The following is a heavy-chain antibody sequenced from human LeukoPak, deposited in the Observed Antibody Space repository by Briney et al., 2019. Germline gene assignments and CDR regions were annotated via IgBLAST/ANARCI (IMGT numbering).Heavy chain of an antibody. CDR2: IYYSGST. CDR1: GGSFSGYY. Sequence: SETLSLTCAVYGGSFSGYYWSWIRQPPGKGLEWIGYIYYSGSTYYNPSLKSRVTISVDTSKNQFSLKLSSVTAADTAVYYCAMYYDFWSGYPRDYWGQGTLVTVSS. D-gene: IGHD3-3*01. CDR3: AMYYDFWSGYPRDY. J-gene: IGHJ4*02. V-gene: IGHV4-30-4*08.